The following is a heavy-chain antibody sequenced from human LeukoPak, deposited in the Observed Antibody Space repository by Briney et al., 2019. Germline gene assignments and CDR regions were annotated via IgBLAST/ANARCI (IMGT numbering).Heavy chain of an antibody. V-gene: IGHV3-74*01. Sequence: GSLRLSCAASGFTFSSYWMHWVRQAPGKGLVWVSRINSDGSSTSYADSVKGRFTISRDNAKNTLYLQMNSLRAEDTAVYYCARPSGYCSGGSCPRWFDPWGQGTLVTVSS. J-gene: IGHJ5*02. CDR3: ARPSGYCSGGSCPRWFDP. CDR1: GFTFSSYW. D-gene: IGHD2-15*01. CDR2: INSDGSST.